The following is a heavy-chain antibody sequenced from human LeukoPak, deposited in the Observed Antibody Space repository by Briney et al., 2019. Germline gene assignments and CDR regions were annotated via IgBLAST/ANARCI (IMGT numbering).Heavy chain of an antibody. J-gene: IGHJ2*01. CDR1: GFTFARSE. CDR2: SSM. CDR3: ARAGDKGTANWYFDL. V-gene: IGHV3-48*03. D-gene: IGHD2-21*01. Sequence: GGSLRLSCAAAGFTFARSEMNWVRQAPGKGLEWISSSSMYYADSVKGRFTISRENAKQTLYLQMNSLRPEDTAVYYCARAGDKGTANWYFDLWGPGTLVTVST.